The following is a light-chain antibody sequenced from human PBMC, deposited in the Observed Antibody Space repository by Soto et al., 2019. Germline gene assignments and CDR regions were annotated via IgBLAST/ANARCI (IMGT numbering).Light chain of an antibody. Sequence: EIVLTQSACTLVLSRGGRATRAWRASQSVSSSYLAWYQQKHGQAPRLPIYGASSKATGIPDRFSGSGYGTDFNLTISRLETEDFAVYYCQQYGTSPITFGQGTRLEIK. CDR3: QQYGTSPIT. J-gene: IGKJ5*01. V-gene: IGKV3-20*01. CDR2: GAS. CDR1: QSVSSSY.